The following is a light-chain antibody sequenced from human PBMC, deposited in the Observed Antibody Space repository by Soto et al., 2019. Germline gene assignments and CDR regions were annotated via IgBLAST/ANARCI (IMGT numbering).Light chain of an antibody. CDR3: QQYNNWPYT. Sequence: EIVMTQSPATLAVSPGERAALSCRASQSVSSNFAWYQQKPGQAPRLLIYGASSRATGTPARFSGSGSGTEFNLTISSLQSGDFGGYYCQQYNNWPYTFGLGTQVEMK. V-gene: IGKV3-15*01. CDR1: QSVSSN. CDR2: GAS. J-gene: IGKJ2*01.